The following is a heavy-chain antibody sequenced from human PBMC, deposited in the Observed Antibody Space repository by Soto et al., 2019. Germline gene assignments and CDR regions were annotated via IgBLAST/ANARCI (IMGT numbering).Heavy chain of an antibody. CDR1: GFTFSSYA. CDR3: AKYDSSGSRYFQH. CDR2: ISGSGGST. V-gene: IGHV3-23*01. Sequence: EVQLLESGGGLVQPGGSLRLSCAASGFTFSSYAISWVRQAPGKGLEWVSAISGSGGSTYYADSVKGRFTISRDNSKNTLYLQMNSLRAEDTAVYYCAKYDSSGSRYFQHWGQGTLVTVSS. D-gene: IGHD3-22*01. J-gene: IGHJ1*01.